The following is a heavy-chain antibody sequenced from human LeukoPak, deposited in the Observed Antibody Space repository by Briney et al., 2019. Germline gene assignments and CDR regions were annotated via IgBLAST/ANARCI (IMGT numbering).Heavy chain of an antibody. CDR1: GGSISSGDYY. J-gene: IGHJ4*02. V-gene: IGHV4-30-4*08. CDR3: ARTGVLGGNLDY. Sequence: SETLSLTCTVSGGSISSGDYYWSGIRQRPGKGLEWIGYIYYSGSTYYNPSLKSRVTISVDTSKNQFSLKLSSVTAADTAVYYCARTGVLGGNLDYWGQGTLVTVSS. CDR2: IYYSGST. D-gene: IGHD2/OR15-2a*01.